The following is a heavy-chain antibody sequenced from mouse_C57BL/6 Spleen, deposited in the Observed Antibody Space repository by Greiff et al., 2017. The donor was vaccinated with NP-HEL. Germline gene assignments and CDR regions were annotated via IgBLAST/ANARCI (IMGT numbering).Heavy chain of an antibody. CDR2: IYPNSGST. CDR1: GYTFTSYW. D-gene: IGHD1-1*01. CDR3: ARPGSSYWYFDV. Sequence: VQLQQPGAELVKPGASVKLSCKASGYTFTSYWMPWVPQRPGQGLEWIGMIYPNSGSTNYNEKFKSKATLTVDKSSSTAYMQLSSLPSEDSAVYYCARPGSSYWYFDVWGTGTTVTVSS. J-gene: IGHJ1*03. V-gene: IGHV1-64*01.